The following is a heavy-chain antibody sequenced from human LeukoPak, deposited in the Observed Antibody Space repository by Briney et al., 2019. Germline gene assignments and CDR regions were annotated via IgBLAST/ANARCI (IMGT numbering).Heavy chain of an antibody. Sequence: ASVKVSCKASGYTFTGYYMHWVRQAPGQGLEWMGWINPNSGGTNYAQKFQGRVTMTRDTSISTAYMELSRLRSDDTAVYYCARDPPFIAAAGTAPPLWFDPWGQGTLVTVSS. CDR2: INPNSGGT. CDR1: GYTFTGYY. D-gene: IGHD6-13*01. J-gene: IGHJ5*02. V-gene: IGHV1-2*02. CDR3: ARDPPFIAAAGTAPPLWFDP.